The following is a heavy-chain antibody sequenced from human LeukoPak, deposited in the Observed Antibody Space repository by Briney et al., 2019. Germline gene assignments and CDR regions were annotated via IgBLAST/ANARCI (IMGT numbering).Heavy chain of an antibody. CDR3: ALRTPFDY. CDR1: GGTFSSYA. D-gene: IGHD2-15*01. J-gene: IGHJ4*02. Sequence: SVKVSCKASGGTFSSYAISWVRQAPGQGLEWMGRIIPILGIANYAQKFQGRVTITADKSTSTAYMEMSSLRSEDTAVYYCALRTPFDYWGQGTLVTVSS. V-gene: IGHV1-69*04. CDR2: IIPILGIA.